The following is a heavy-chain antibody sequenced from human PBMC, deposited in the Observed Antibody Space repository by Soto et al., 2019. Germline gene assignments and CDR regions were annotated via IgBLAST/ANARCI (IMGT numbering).Heavy chain of an antibody. D-gene: IGHD5-12*01. CDR2: ISAYNGNT. CDR3: ARDLGGFPDY. J-gene: IGHJ4*02. V-gene: IGHV1-18*01. CDR1: GYTFTSYD. Sequence: GASVKVSCKASGYTFTSYDINWVRQATGQGLEWMGWISAYNGNTKYEQKLQGRVTMTTDTSTSTAYMELRSLRSDDTAVYYCARDLGGFPDYWGQGTLVTVSS.